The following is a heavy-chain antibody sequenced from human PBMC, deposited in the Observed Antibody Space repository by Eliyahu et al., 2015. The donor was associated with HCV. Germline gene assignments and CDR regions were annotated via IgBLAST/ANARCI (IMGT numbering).Heavy chain of an antibody. Sequence: QVQLQESGPGLVMPSQTLSLTCTVSGGAVXXXXDYWSWIRQPAGXGLXWIGRVYNXPFYATGSTNYNPSLKSRITISLDTSRNQFSLKLTSVTAADTAIYYCATGSPAGYFDFWGRGTLVTVSS. CDR2: VYNXPFYATGST. V-gene: IGHV4-61*02. CDR1: GGAVXXXXDY. J-gene: IGHJ2*01. CDR3: ATGSPAGYFDF. D-gene: IGHD6-25*01.